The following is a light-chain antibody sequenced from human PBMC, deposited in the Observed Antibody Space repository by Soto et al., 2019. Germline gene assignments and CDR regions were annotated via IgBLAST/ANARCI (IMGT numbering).Light chain of an antibody. J-gene: IGKJ2*01. V-gene: IGKV3-11*01. CDR3: QQRSNWPRT. Sequence: EIVLTQSPATLSLSPGEIATLSCRASQSVSSYLAWYQQKPGQAPRLLIYDASNRATGIPARFSGSGSGTDFTLTISRLEPEDFAVYYCQQRSNWPRTFGQGTKLEIK. CDR2: DAS. CDR1: QSVSSY.